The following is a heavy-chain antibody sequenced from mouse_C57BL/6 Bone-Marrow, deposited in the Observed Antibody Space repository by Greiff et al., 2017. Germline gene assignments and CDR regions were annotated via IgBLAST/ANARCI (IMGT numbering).Heavy chain of an antibody. CDR3: TTLVIYYGNYGAMAY. J-gene: IGHJ4*01. CDR2: IDPENGDT. Sequence: VQLQQSGAELVRPGASVKLSCTASGFNIKDDYMHWVKQRPEQGLEWIGWIDPENGDTEYASKFQGKATITADTSSNTAYLQLSSLTSEDTAVYYCTTLVIYYGNYGAMAYWGQGTSVTVSA. D-gene: IGHD2-1*01. V-gene: IGHV14-4*01. CDR1: GFNIKDDY.